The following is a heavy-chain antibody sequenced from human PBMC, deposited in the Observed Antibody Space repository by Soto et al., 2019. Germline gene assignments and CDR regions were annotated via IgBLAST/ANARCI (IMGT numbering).Heavy chain of an antibody. CDR3: ARKEYCSSTSCGAGSNWFDP. CDR2: IYYSGST. V-gene: IGHV4-59*01. D-gene: IGHD2-2*01. Sequence: SETLSLTCTVSGGSISSYYWSWIRQPPGKGLEWIGYIYYSGSTNYNPSLKSRVTISVDTSKNQFSLKLSSVTAADTAVYYCARKEYCSSTSCGAGSNWFDPWGQGTLVTVSS. CDR1: GGSISSYY. J-gene: IGHJ5*02.